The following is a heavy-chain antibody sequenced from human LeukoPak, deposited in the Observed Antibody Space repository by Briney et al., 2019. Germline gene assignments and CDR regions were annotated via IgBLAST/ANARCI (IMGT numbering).Heavy chain of an antibody. V-gene: IGHV4-39*01. D-gene: IGHD3-22*01. CDR1: GGSISSSSYY. CDR3: ARHWDPYYYDSSGYPPYFDY. J-gene: IGHJ4*02. CDR2: IYYSGST. Sequence: PSETLSLTCTVSGGSISSSSYYWGWIRQPPGKGLEWIGSIYYSGSTYYNPSLKSRVTISVDTSKNQFSLKLSSVTAADTAVYYCARHWDPYYYDSSGYPPYFDYWGQGTLVTVSS.